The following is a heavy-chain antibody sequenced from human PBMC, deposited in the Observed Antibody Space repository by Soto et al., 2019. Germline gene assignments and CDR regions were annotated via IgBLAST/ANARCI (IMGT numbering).Heavy chain of an antibody. D-gene: IGHD5-12*01. V-gene: IGHV4-30-4*01. CDR3: AKGDNLGPKTGYAFDP. J-gene: IGHJ5*02. CDR2: IYYSGSS. CDR1: GGSITNDNYY. Sequence: PSETLSLTCTVSGGSITNDNYYWGWIRQPPGKGLEWIGYIYYSGSSHYNPSLKSRLIISMDTSKNQLSLQLNSVTPEDTAVYFCAKGDNLGPKTGYAFDPWGQGIMVTVSS.